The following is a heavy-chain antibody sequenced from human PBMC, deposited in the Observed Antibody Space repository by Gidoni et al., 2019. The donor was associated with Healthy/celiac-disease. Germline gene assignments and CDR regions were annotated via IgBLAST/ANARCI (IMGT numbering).Heavy chain of an antibody. CDR1: GYSSTSYW. CDR3: ATPSVGVRGARNYGMDV. J-gene: IGHJ6*02. CDR2: IYPGDSDT. D-gene: IGHD3-10*01. Sequence: EVQLVQSGAEVKKPGESLKISCKGSGYSSTSYWIGRVRQMPGKGLEWMGIIYPGDSDTRYSPSFQGQVTISAEKSISTAYLQWSSLKASDTAMYYCATPSVGVRGARNYGMDVWGQGTTVTVSS. V-gene: IGHV5-51*01.